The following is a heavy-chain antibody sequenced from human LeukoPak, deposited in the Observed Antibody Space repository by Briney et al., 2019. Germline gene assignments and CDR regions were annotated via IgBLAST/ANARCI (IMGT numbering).Heavy chain of an antibody. J-gene: IGHJ6*03. CDR2: ISSSSSYI. V-gene: IGHV3-21*04. Sequence: GGSLRLSCAASGFTFSTYNMNWVRQAPGKGLEWVSSISSSSSYIYYADSLKGRFTISRDNAKNSLYLQMNSLRAEDTAVYYCARVPGYSSSWYSYYYYYYYMDVWGKGTTVTISS. D-gene: IGHD6-13*01. CDR3: ARVPGYSSSWYSYYYYYYYMDV. CDR1: GFTFSTYN.